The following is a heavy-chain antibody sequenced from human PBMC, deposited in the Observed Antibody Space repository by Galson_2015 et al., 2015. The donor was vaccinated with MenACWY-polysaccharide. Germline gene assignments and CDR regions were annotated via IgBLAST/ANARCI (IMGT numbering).Heavy chain of an antibody. J-gene: IGHJ6*02. CDR2: ISYDGNNK. Sequence: SLRLSCAVSGFTFSDYAIHWVRQAPGKGLEWLAVISYDGNNKYYLDSVRGRFTISRDNSEGMVYLHMNSLRGEDTAVYFCAKDRPLRGLSVFYYGMDVWGRGTTVIVSS. D-gene: IGHD3-10*01. CDR1: GFTFSDYA. V-gene: IGHV3-30*18. CDR3: AKDRPLRGLSVFYYGMDV.